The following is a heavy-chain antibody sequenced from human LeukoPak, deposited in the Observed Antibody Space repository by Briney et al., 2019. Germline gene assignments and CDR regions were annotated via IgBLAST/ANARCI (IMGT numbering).Heavy chain of an antibody. CDR1: GGSISSGGYY. V-gene: IGHV4-31*03. CDR2: IYYSGST. D-gene: IGHD2-2*01. CDR3: ARGGCSSTSCLIDY. Sequence: SQTLSLTCTVSGGSISSGGYYWSWIRQHPGKGLEWIGYIYYSGSTYYNPSLKSRVTISVDTSKNQFSLKLSSVTAADTAVCYCARGGCSSTSCLIDYWGQGTLVTVSS. J-gene: IGHJ4*02.